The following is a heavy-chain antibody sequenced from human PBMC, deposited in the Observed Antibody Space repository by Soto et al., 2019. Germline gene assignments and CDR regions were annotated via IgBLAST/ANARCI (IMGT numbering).Heavy chain of an antibody. V-gene: IGHV3-30-3*01. J-gene: IGHJ4*02. CDR2: ISYDGINK. D-gene: IGHD1-26*01. CDR3: ARPLYSGSYTQSFFDY. Sequence: PGGSLRLSCAASGFTFGSYAIHWVRQAPGKGLEWVAVISYDGINKYYADSVKGRFTISRDNSKNTLYLQMNSLRAEDTAVYYCARPLYSGSYTQSFFDYWGQGTLVTVSS. CDR1: GFTFGSYA.